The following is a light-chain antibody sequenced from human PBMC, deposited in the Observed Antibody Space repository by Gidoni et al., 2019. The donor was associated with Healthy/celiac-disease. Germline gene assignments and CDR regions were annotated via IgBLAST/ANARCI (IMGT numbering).Light chain of an antibody. CDR3: QQRSNWPHT. J-gene: IGKJ2*01. Sequence: EIVLTQSPATLSLSPGERATLSCRASQSVSSYLAWYQQKPGQAPRLLIYDASNRATGIPVRFRGSGSGTDFTLTISSLEPEDFAVYYCQQRSNWPHTFGQGTKLEIK. V-gene: IGKV3-11*01. CDR2: DAS. CDR1: QSVSSY.